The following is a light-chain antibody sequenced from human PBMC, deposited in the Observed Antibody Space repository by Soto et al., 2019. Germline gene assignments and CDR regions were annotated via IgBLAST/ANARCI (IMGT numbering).Light chain of an antibody. V-gene: IGKV1-33*01. J-gene: IGKJ2*01. CDR3: QQSYSTPRT. CDR1: QDISRF. Sequence: DIQMTQSPSSLSASVGDRVAISCQASQDISRFLNWFQQKPGKAPKLLIYEASNLETGVPSRFSGSGSGTDFTLTITSLQPEDVATYYCQQSYSTPRTFGQGTKLEI. CDR2: EAS.